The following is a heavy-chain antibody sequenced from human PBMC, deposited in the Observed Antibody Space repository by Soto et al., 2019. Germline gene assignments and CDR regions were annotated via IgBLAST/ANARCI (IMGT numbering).Heavy chain of an antibody. J-gene: IGHJ5*02. Sequence: EVQLVESGGGLVKPGGSLRLSCAASGFTFSSYSMNWVRQAPGKGLEWVSSISSSSSYIYYADSVKGRFTISRDNAKNSLYLQMNSLRAEDTAVYYCARDNWNDVWFDPWGQGTLVTVSS. CDR3: ARDNWNDVWFDP. V-gene: IGHV3-21*01. CDR1: GFTFSSYS. D-gene: IGHD1-20*01. CDR2: ISSSSSYI.